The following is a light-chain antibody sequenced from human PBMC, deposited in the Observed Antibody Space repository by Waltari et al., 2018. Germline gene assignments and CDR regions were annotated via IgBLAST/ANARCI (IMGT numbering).Light chain of an antibody. CDR1: SSDVGAYNY. CDR3: SSYISSSTLEL. Sequence: QSALTQPASVSGSPGQSITIPCTGTSSDVGAYNYVSWYQQPPGKAPKLIIFDVSNRPSGVSNRFSGSKSGNTASLTISGLQAEDEADYYCSSYISSSTLELFGGGTSLTVL. CDR2: DVS. J-gene: IGLJ2*01. V-gene: IGLV2-14*03.